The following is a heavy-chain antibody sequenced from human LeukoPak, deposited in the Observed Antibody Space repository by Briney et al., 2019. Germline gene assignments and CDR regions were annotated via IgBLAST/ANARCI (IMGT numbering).Heavy chain of an antibody. CDR3: ARVYSTYYDFWSGYYYYFDY. CDR2: ISGSGGST. D-gene: IGHD3-3*01. V-gene: IGHV3-23*01. Sequence: GGSLRLSCAASGFTFSSYAMSWVRQAPGKGLEWVSAISGSGGSTYYADSVKGRFTISRDNSKNTLYLQMNSLRAEDTAVYYCARVYSTYYDFWSGYYYYFDYWGQGTLVTVSS. CDR1: GFTFSSYA. J-gene: IGHJ4*02.